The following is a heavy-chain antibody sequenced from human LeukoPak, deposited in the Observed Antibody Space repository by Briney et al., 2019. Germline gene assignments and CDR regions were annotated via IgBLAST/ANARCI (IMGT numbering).Heavy chain of an antibody. CDR1: GFTFSSYW. Sequence: GGSLRLSCAASGFTFSSYWMNWARQAPGKGLEWVASINSDGSEGYYADVVKGRFTISRDNAKNSLYLQINSLRAEDTAVYYCARSSYSNSSSVWGQGTMVTVSS. D-gene: IGHD6-6*01. CDR2: INSDGSEG. J-gene: IGHJ3*01. CDR3: ARSSYSNSSSV. V-gene: IGHV3-7*03.